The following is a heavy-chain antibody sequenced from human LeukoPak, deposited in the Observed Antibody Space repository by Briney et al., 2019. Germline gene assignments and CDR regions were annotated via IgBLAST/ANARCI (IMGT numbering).Heavy chain of an antibody. D-gene: IGHD6-13*01. V-gene: IGHV1-46*01. CDR3: ATEDWYSSSYDL. CDR2: INPSGGST. J-gene: IGHJ2*01. Sequence: ASVKVSCKASGYTFTGYYMHWVRQAPGQGLEWMGIINPSGGSTSYAQKFQGSLTMTRDTSTSTVYMELSSLTSEDTAVYYRATEDWYSSSYDLWGRGTLVTVSS. CDR1: GYTFTGYY.